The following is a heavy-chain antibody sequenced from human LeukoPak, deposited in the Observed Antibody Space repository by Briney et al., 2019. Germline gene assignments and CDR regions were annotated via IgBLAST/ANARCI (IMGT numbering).Heavy chain of an antibody. CDR3: ARGGRGWLGPYYFDY. V-gene: IGHV1-69*05. D-gene: IGHD6-19*01. CDR2: IIPIFGTA. J-gene: IGHJ4*01. Sequence: SVKVSCKASGGTFSSYAISWVRQAPGQGLEWMGGIIPIFGTANYAQKFQGRVTITTDESTSTAYMELSSLRSEDTAVYYCARGGRGWLGPYYFDYWGHGTLVTVSS. CDR1: GGTFSSYA.